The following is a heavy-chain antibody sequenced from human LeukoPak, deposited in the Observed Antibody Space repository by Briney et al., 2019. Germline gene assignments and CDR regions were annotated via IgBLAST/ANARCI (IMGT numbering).Heavy chain of an antibody. CDR2: FDPEDGET. J-gene: IGHJ6*02. CDR3: ATDVLGGSGTYYYYGMDV. D-gene: IGHD3-10*01. Sequence: ASVKVSCKVSGYTLTELSMHWVRQAPGKGLEWMGGFDPEDGETIYAQKFQGRVTMTEDTSTDTAYMELSSLRSEDTAVYYCATDVLGGSGTYYYYGMDVWGQGTTVTVSS. V-gene: IGHV1-24*01. CDR1: GYTLTELS.